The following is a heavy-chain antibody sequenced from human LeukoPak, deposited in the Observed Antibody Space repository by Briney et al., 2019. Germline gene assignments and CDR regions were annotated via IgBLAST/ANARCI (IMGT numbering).Heavy chain of an antibody. V-gene: IGHV4-39*07. CDR2: IYYSGST. J-gene: IGHJ4*02. CDR3: ARAGAGTSFDY. Sequence: SETLSLTCTVSGGSVSSSSYYWGWIRQPPGKGLEWIGSIYYSGSTYYNPSLKSRVSISVDTSKNQFSLKLNSLTAADTAVYYCARAGAGTSFDYWGQGTLVTVSS. D-gene: IGHD1-1*01. CDR1: GGSVSSSSYY.